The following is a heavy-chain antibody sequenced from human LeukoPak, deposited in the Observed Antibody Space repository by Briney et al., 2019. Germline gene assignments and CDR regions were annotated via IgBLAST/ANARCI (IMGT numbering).Heavy chain of an antibody. CDR1: GYTLTELS. CDR3: ATVYSKLSYNWFDP. V-gene: IGHV1-24*01. CDR2: FDPEDGET. D-gene: IGHD1-26*01. J-gene: IGHJ5*02. Sequence: ASVKVSCKVSGYTLTELSMHWVRQAPGKGLEWMGGFDPEDGETIYAQKFQGRVTMTEDTSTDTAYMELSSLRSEDTAVYYCATVYSKLSYNWFDPWGQGTLVTASS.